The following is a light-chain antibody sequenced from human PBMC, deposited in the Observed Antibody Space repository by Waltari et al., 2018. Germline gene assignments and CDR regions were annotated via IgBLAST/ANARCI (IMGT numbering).Light chain of an antibody. V-gene: IGKV4-1*01. J-gene: IGKJ1*01. CDR2: WAS. Sequence: DIVMTQSPDSLAVSLGERATINCKSSQSVLFSTNNKNYLAWYQQKTGQPPKLHFYWASTRESGVPDRLSGGGSGTDFTLTISSLQAEDVAVYYCQQYRSTLWTFGQGTGWKSN. CDR1: QSVLFSTNNKNY. CDR3: QQYRSTLWT.